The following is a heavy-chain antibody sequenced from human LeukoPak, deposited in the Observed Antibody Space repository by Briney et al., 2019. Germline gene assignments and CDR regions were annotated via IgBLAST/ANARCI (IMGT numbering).Heavy chain of an antibody. J-gene: IGHJ4*02. V-gene: IGHV3-7*03. D-gene: IGHD3-22*01. Sequence: GGSLRLSCAASGFIFSSYNMNWVRQAPGKGLEWVANIKQDGSEKYYVDSVKGRFTISRDNAKNSLYLQMNSLRAEDTAVYYCARDLYYYDSSGYNYFDYWGQGTLVTVSS. CDR2: IKQDGSEK. CDR3: ARDLYYYDSSGYNYFDY. CDR1: GFIFSSYN.